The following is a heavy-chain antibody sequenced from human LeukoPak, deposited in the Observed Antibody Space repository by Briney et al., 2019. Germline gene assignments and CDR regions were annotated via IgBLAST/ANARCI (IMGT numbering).Heavy chain of an antibody. J-gene: IGHJ4*02. D-gene: IGHD3-16*01. CDR2: IYSGGRT. Sequence: GGSLRLSCAASGFTVSGNYMTWVRQAPGKGLEWVSVIYSGGRTFYVDSAKGRFTISRDKSKNTLYLQMNSLRAEDTAVYYCARNSLGLKLGLYFDSWGQGTLVTVSS. CDR1: GFTVSGNY. CDR3: ARNSLGLKLGLYFDS. V-gene: IGHV3-66*01.